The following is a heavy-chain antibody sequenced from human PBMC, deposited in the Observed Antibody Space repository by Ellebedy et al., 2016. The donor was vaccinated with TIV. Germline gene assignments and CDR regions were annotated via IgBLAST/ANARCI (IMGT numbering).Heavy chain of an antibody. D-gene: IGHD2-2*02. CDR1: GGSINSDGYY. Sequence: SETLSLTXTVSGGSINSDGYYWSWIRQHPGKGLEWIGYIFYSGSTYYNPSLKSRFSISLDMPKNQFSLKLSSVTAADTAVFYCARGEAQGGSLLYESWGQGTLVTVSA. V-gene: IGHV4-31*03. CDR3: ARGEAQGGSLLYES. J-gene: IGHJ5*02. CDR2: IFYSGST.